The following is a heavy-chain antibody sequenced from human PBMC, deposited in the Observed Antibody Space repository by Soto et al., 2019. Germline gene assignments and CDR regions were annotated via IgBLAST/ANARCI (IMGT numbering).Heavy chain of an antibody. V-gene: IGHV3-9*01. CDR2: ISWNSGNI. J-gene: IGHJ4*02. CDR3: AKDASITTTYLAH. D-gene: IGHD1-1*01. CDR1: GFTFDDYA. Sequence: ESGGGLVQPGRSLRLSCAGSGFTFDDYAMHWVRQAPGKGLEWVASISWNSGNIDYADSVKGRFTVSRDNAKNSLYLHMTSLRSEDTALYYCAKDASITTTYLAHWGQGTRVTVSS.